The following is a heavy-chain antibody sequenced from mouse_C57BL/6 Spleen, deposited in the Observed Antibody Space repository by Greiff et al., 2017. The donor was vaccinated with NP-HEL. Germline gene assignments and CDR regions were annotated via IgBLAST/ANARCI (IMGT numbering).Heavy chain of an antibody. J-gene: IGHJ2*01. CDR3: ASSFTGYFDY. CDR2: IYPGDGDT. D-gene: IGHD4-1*01. V-gene: IGHV1-80*01. CDR1: GYAFSSYW. Sequence: VQVVESGAELVKPGASVKISCKASGYAFSSYWMNWVKQRPGKGLEWIGQIYPGDGDTNYNGKFKGKATLTADKSSSTAYMQLSSLTSEDSAVYFCASSFTGYFDYWGQGTTLTVSS.